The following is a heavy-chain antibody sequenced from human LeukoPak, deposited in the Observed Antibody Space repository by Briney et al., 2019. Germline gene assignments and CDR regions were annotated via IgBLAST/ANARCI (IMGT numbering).Heavy chain of an antibody. D-gene: IGHD2-8*01. CDR3: ARDLFGVQKADY. V-gene: IGHV1-69*04. J-gene: IGHJ4*02. Sequence: GASVKVSCKASGGTFSSYAISWVRQAPGQGLEWMGRIIPILGIANYAQKFQGRVTITADKSTSTAYMELSSLRSEDTAVYYCARDLFGVQKADYWGQGTLVTVSS. CDR1: GGTFSSYA. CDR2: IIPILGIA.